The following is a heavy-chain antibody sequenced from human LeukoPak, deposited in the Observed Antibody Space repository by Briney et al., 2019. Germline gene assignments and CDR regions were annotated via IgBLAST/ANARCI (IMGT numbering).Heavy chain of an antibody. J-gene: IGHJ4*02. CDR2: ISYDGNKK. D-gene: IGHD1-26*01. CDR1: GFTFRSYA. V-gene: IGHV3-30-3*01. CDR3: ARSVVGATFNEFDY. Sequence: GGSLRLSCAASGFTFRSYAMDWVRQAPGKGLEWVADISYDGNKKYHAPFVKGRFSISRDNSKNTLYLEMNSLRAEDTAVYYCARSVVGATFNEFDYWGQGTLVTVSS.